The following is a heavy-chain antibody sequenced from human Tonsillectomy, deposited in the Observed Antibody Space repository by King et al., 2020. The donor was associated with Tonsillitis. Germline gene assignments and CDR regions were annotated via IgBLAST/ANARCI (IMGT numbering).Heavy chain of an antibody. D-gene: IGHD6-19*01. CDR3: AKGYSSGWYEAFDI. V-gene: IGHV4-39*01. CDR2: IYYSGST. J-gene: IGHJ3*02. Sequence: QLQESGPGLVKPSETLSLTCTVSGGSISSSSYYWGWIRQPPGKGLEWIGSIYYSGSTYYNPSLKSRVIISVDTSKNKFSLKLSSVTAADTAVYYCAKGYSSGWYEAFDIWGQGTMVTVSS. CDR1: GGSISSSSYY.